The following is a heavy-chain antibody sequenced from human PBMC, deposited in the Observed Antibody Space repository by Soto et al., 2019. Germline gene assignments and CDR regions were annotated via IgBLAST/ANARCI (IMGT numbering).Heavy chain of an antibody. J-gene: IGHJ4*02. CDR1: GYSFTNYW. D-gene: IGHD1-26*01. V-gene: IGHV5-51*01. Sequence: PGESLKISCKGSGYSFTNYWIAWVRQMPGKGLECMGIIYPGDSDTRYSPSFQGQVTISADKSINTAYLQWSSLKASDTAMYYCATLAGTASYRDLYFDNWGQGTPVTVSS. CDR2: IYPGDSDT. CDR3: ATLAGTASYRDLYFDN.